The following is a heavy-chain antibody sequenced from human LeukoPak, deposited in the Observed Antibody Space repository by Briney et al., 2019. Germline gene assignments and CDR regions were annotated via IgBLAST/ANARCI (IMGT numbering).Heavy chain of an antibody. CDR3: VRQGDSSGWYYFDY. Sequence: GESLKISCQGSGYDFTNYWIGWVRQMPGEGLEWMAIIYPDDSDTKYNPSFQGQVTISSDKSISTAYLQWSSLKASDTAIYYCVRQGDSSGWYYFDYWGPGTRVTVTS. J-gene: IGHJ4*02. D-gene: IGHD6-19*01. V-gene: IGHV5-51*01. CDR2: IYPDDSDT. CDR1: GYDFTNYW.